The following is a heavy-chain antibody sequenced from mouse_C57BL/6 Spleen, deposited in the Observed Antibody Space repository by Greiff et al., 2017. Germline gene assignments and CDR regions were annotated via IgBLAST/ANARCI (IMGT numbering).Heavy chain of an antibody. CDR1: GYTFTDYT. D-gene: IGHD2-4*01. Sequence: VQLQQSDAELVKPGASVKISCKVSGYTFTDYTIHWMKQRPEQGLEWIGYIYPRDGSTKYNEKFKGKATLTADKSSSTAYMQLNSLTSEDSAVYFCARGDDYDSYDFDYWGQGTTLTVSS. V-gene: IGHV1-78*01. J-gene: IGHJ2*01. CDR3: ARGDDYDSYDFDY. CDR2: IYPRDGST.